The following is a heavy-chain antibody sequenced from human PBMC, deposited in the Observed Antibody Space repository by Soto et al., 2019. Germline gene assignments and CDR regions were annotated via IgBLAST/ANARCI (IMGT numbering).Heavy chain of an antibody. CDR1: GYIFIHCF. J-gene: IGHJ4*02. V-gene: IGHV1-46*01. Sequence: VQLVQSGAEMKQPGASVKLSCQASGYIFIHCFMHWVRQAPGQGLEWMGGINPSSGTTTYAQKFQGRVTVTRDTSTSTVYMELSSLGSGDTGMYYCARSLGETTSLFDYWGQGSLVTVSA. D-gene: IGHD1-26*01. CDR2: INPSSGTT. CDR3: ARSLGETTSLFDY.